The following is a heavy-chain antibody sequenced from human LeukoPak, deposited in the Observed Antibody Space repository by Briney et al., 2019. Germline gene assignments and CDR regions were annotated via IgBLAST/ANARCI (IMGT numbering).Heavy chain of an antibody. D-gene: IGHD1-26*01. J-gene: IGHJ3*02. V-gene: IGHV4-59*13. CDR3: ARETRLHSGSYSNDAFDI. CDR2: IYYSGST. CDR1: GGSISSYY. Sequence: SETLSLTCTVSGGSISSYYWSWIRQPPGKGLEWIGYIYYSGSTNYNPSLKSRVTISLDTSKNQFSLRLSSVTAADTAVYYCARETRLHSGSYSNDAFDIWGQGTMVTVSS.